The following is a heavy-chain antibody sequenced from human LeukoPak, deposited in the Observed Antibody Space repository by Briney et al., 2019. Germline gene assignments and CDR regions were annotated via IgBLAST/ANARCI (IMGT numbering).Heavy chain of an antibody. CDR2: IYPGDFDT. D-gene: IGHD6-6*01. V-gene: IGHV5-51*01. CDR3: ARSPTSISNPYYFDY. CDR1: GYNFATYW. Sequence: GESLKISCTSSGYNFATYWIGWVRQMPGKGLEWMGIIYPGDFDTRYSPSFQGQVTISADRSIGTAYLQWRSLKASDTAIYYCARSPTSISNPYYFDYWGRGTLVTVSA. J-gene: IGHJ4*02.